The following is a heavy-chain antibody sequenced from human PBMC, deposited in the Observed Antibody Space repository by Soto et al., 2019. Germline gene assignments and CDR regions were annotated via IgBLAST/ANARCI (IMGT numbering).Heavy chain of an antibody. Sequence: QVQLQESGPGLVKPSQTLSLTCTVSGGSISSGGYYWSWIRQHPGKGLEWIGYIYYSGSTYYNPSLKSRVTLSVDTAKNQFSLKLSSVTAADTAVYYCARGSRSDILTGYFFDYWGQGTLVTVSS. V-gene: IGHV4-31*03. J-gene: IGHJ4*02. D-gene: IGHD3-9*01. CDR1: GGSISSGGYY. CDR3: ARGSRSDILTGYFFDY. CDR2: IYYSGST.